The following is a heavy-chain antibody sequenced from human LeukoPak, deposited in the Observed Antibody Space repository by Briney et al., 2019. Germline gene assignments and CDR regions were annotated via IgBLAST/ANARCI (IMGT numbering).Heavy chain of an antibody. D-gene: IGHD6-13*01. V-gene: IGHV4-34*01. Sequence: SETLSLTCAVYGGSFSGYYWSWIRQPPGKGLEWIGEINHSGSTNYNPSLKSRVTISVDTSKNQFSLELSSVTAADTAVYYCARRGQQLSSGTTREYWGQGTLVTVSS. J-gene: IGHJ4*02. CDR1: GGSFSGYY. CDR3: ARRGQQLSSGTTREY. CDR2: INHSGST.